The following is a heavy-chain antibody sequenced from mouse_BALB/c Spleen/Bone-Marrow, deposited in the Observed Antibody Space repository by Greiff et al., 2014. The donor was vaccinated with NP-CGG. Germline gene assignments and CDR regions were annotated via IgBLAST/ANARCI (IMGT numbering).Heavy chain of an antibody. CDR3: ARGRFAY. Sequence: EVQLQESGPELVKPGASVKISCKTSGYTFTDYTIHWVKQSPGKSLEWIGNINPNIGGTTYSQKFKGKATLTLDKSSRTAYMELRSLTSEDSAVYYCARGRFAYWGQGTLVTVSA. V-gene: IGHV1-22*01. CDR1: GYTFTDYT. J-gene: IGHJ3*01. CDR2: INPNIGGT.